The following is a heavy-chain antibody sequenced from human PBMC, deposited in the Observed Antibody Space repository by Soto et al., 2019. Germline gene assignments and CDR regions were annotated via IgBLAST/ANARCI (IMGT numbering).Heavy chain of an antibody. Sequence: SETLSLTCTVSGGSISSYYWSWIRQPPGKGLEWIGYIYYSGSTNYNPSLKSRVTISVDTSKNQFSLKLSSVTAADTAVYYCARRLHHYGEDYWGQGTLVTVSS. D-gene: IGHD4-17*01. V-gene: IGHV4-59*08. J-gene: IGHJ4*02. CDR3: ARRLHHYGEDY. CDR1: GGSISSYY. CDR2: IYYSGST.